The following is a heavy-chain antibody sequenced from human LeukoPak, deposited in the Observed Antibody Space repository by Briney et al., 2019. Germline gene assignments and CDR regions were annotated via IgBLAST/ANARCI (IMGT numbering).Heavy chain of an antibody. CDR2: INHSGST. CDR3: VRGDSSTSCLFDY. D-gene: IGHD2-2*01. CDR1: GGSFSDYY. Sequence: SETLSLTCAVYGGSFSDYYWSWIRQPPGKGLEWIGEINHSGSTNYNPSLKSRVTISVDTSKNQFSLKLSSVTAADTAVYYCVRGDSSTSCLFDYWGQGTLVTVSS. V-gene: IGHV4-34*01. J-gene: IGHJ4*02.